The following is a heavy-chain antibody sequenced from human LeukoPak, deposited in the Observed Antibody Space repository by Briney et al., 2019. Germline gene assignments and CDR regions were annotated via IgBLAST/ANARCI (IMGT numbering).Heavy chain of an antibody. CDR2: ISAYNGNT. V-gene: IGHV1-18*01. J-gene: IGHJ6*03. D-gene: IGHD1-1*01. Sequence: GASVKVSCKASGYTFTSYGISWVRQAPGQGLEWMGWISAYNGNTNYAQKLQGRVTMTTDTSTRTAYMELRSLRSDDTAVYYCARGPQLERHGGRTPYYYYYYMDVWGKGTTVTVSS. CDR3: ARGPQLERHGGRTPYYYYYYMDV. CDR1: GYTFTSYG.